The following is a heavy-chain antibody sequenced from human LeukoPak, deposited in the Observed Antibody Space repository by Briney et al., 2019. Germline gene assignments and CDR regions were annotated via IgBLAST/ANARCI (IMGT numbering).Heavy chain of an antibody. CDR2: IYPGDSDT. V-gene: IGHV5-51*01. CDR3: ARGVFPPSYVRGVAGFDP. Sequence: KVSCKASGYSFTSYWIGWVRQMPGKGLEWMGIIYPGDSDTRYSPSFQGQVTISADKSISTAYLQWSSLKASDTAMYYCARGVFPPSYVRGVAGFDPWGQGTLVTVSS. J-gene: IGHJ5*02. CDR1: GYSFTSYW. D-gene: IGHD3-10*02.